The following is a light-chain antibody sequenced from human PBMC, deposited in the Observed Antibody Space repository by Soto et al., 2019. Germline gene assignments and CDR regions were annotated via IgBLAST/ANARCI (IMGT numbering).Light chain of an antibody. J-gene: IGKJ2*01. CDR1: RSLIYTDGNTY. Sequence: DVVMTQSPLSLPVTLGQPASISCRASRSLIYTDGNTYLNWFHQRPGQSPRRLFAKVSNRDSGVPDRFSGSGSGTDFTLKISRVEAEDVGLYYCMQGIHWPYTFGQGTKLEIK. CDR3: MQGIHWPYT. CDR2: KVS. V-gene: IGKV2-30*01.